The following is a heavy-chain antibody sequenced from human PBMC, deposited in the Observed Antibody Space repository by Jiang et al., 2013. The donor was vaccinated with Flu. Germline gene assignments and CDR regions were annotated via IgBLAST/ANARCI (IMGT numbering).Heavy chain of an antibody. CDR2: ITNTGGSM. D-gene: IGHD3-16*01. J-gene: IGHJ6*02. CDR1: GFTFSDYY. CDR3: ARVITFGGVMDV. Sequence: RLSCAASGFTFSDYYMSWVRQAPGKGLEWLSYITNTGGSMYYADSLRGRFTISRDNAKNSLYLQIDSLRAEDTAVYHCARVITFGGVMDVWGQGTTVTVSS. V-gene: IGHV3-11*01.